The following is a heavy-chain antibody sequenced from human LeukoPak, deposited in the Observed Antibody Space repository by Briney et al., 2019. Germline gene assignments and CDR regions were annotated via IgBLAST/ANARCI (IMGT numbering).Heavy chain of an antibody. Sequence: ASVKVSCKGSGYTFIDYYVHWVRQAPGHGFEWVGWINPNSGATKYAQRFQGRVTMTRDTSISTAYMEVSRLRSDDTAVYYCARDSSSAWYGCDYWGQGTLVTVSS. J-gene: IGHJ4*02. D-gene: IGHD6-19*01. CDR2: INPNSGAT. V-gene: IGHV1-2*02. CDR1: GYTFIDYY. CDR3: ARDSSSAWYGCDY.